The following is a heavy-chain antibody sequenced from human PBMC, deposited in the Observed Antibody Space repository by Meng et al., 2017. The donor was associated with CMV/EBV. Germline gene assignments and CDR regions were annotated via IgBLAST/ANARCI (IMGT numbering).Heavy chain of an antibody. CDR2: INPNSGGT. CDR3: ARDLKRWRITIFPY. D-gene: IGHD3-3*01. V-gene: IGHV1-2*02. CDR1: GYTFTGYY. J-gene: IGHJ4*02. Sequence: ASVKVSCKASGYTFTGYYMHWVRQAPGQGLEWMGWINPNSGGTNYAQKFQGRVTMTRDTSISTAYMELSRLKSDDMAVYYCARDLKRWRITIFPYWGQGTLVTVSS.